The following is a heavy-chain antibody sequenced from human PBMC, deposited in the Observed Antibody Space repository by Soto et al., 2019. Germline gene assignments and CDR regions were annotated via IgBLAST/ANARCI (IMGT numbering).Heavy chain of an antibody. Sequence: ASVKVSCKASGYTFTSYGISWVRQAPGQGLEWMGWISAYNGNTNYAQKLQGRVTMTTDTSTSTAYMELRSLRSDDTAVYYCARVPKHPGITILEPDAFDIWGQGTMVTVSS. CDR2: ISAYNGNT. CDR3: ARVPKHPGITILEPDAFDI. J-gene: IGHJ3*02. D-gene: IGHD3-3*01. V-gene: IGHV1-18*01. CDR1: GYTFTSYG.